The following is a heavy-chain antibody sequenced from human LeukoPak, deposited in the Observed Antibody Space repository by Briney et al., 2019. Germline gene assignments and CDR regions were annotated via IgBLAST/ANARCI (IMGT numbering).Heavy chain of an antibody. CDR3: AKDATRYCSSTSCNYFDY. CDR1: GFTFSSYG. J-gene: IGHJ4*02. CDR2: ISGSGGST. D-gene: IGHD2-2*01. Sequence: GGTLRLSCAASGFTFSSYGLSWVRQAPGKGLEWVSGISGSGGSTYYADSVKGRFTISRDKSKSTLYLQMNSLRAEDTAVYYCAKDATRYCSSTSCNYFDYWGQGTLVTVSS. V-gene: IGHV3-23*01.